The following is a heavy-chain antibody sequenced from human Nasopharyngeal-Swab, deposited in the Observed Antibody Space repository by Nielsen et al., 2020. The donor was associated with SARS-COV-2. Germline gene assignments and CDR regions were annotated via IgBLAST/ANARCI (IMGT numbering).Heavy chain of an antibody. CDR3: TRGDGALTYFDY. Sequence: GGSLRLSCAASGFAFTDYSMDWVRQAPGKGLEWVSYITSSSSTRYYADSVKGRFTVSRDNAKTPLYLQMISLIDEDTAVYYCTRGDGALTYFDYWGQGTLVSVSS. CDR2: ITSSSSTR. D-gene: IGHD4-17*01. J-gene: IGHJ4*02. CDR1: GFAFTDYS. V-gene: IGHV3-48*02.